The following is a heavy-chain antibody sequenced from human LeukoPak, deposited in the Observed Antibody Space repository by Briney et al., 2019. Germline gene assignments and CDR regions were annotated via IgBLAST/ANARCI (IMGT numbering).Heavy chain of an antibody. CDR1: GGSISSSNW. CDR3: ARGRRDGYNFYYYYYMDV. CDR2: IYHSGST. V-gene: IGHV4-4*02. D-gene: IGHD5-24*01. J-gene: IGHJ6*03. Sequence: PSGTLSLTCAVSGGSISSSNWWSWVRQPPGKGLEWIGEIYHSGSTNYNPSLKSRVTISVDTSKNQFSLKLSSVTAADTAVYYCARGRRDGYNFYYYYYMDVWGKGTTVTVSS.